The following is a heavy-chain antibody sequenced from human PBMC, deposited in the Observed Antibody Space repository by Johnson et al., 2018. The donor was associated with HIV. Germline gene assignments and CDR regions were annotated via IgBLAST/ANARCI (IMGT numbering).Heavy chain of an antibody. CDR1: GFIFSDYG. CDR3: ASPPAYCGGDVCYAFDI. J-gene: IGHJ3*02. CDR2: ISYDGSNK. Sequence: MQLVESGGGVVQPGRSLRLSCAASGFIFSDYGMHWVRQAPGKGLEWVAVISYDGSNKYYADSVKGRFTISRDNSKNTLYLQMNSLRAEYTAVYYCASPPAYCGGDVCYAFDIWGQGTMVTVSS. V-gene: IGHV3-30*03. D-gene: IGHD2-21*02.